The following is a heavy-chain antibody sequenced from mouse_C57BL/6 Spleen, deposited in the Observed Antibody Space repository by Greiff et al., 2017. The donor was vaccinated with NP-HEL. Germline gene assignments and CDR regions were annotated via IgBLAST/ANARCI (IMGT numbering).Heavy chain of an antibody. CDR2: INPNNGGT. CDR3: ARETTVFDY. D-gene: IGHD1-1*01. Sequence: EVKLQESGPELVKPGASVKMSCKASGYTFTDYNMHWVKQSHGKSLEWIGYINPNNGGTSYNQKFKGKATLTVNKSSSTAYMELRSLTSEDSAVYYCARETTVFDYWGQGTTLTVSS. V-gene: IGHV1-22*01. CDR1: GYTFTDYN. J-gene: IGHJ2*01.